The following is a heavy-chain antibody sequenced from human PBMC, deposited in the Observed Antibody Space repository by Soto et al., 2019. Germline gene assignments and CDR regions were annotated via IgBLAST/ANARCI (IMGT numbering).Heavy chain of an antibody. J-gene: IGHJ5*02. CDR2: FDPEDGET. V-gene: IGHV1-24*01. CDR1: GYTLTELS. CDR3: ATETLGPREGWFDP. Sequence: GASVKVSGKVSGYTLTELSMHWVRQAPGKGLEWMGGFDPEDGETIYAQKFQGRVTMTEDTSTDTAYMELSSLRSEDTAVYYCATETLGPREGWFDPWGQGTLVTVSS.